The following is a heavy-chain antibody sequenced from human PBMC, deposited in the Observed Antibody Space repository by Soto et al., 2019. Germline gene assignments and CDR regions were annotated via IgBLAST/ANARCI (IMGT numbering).Heavy chain of an antibody. D-gene: IGHD4-4*01. J-gene: IGHJ4*02. Sequence: EVQLLESGGGLVQPGGSLRLSCAASGFPFSSYAMSWVRQAPGKGLEWVSGISGGGSSTQYASSVKGRFTITRDNSKNTLYLQMNSLRAEDTALYYYAKPLTTATPGFWGQGIRVTVSS. V-gene: IGHV3-23*01. CDR3: AKPLTTATPGF. CDR1: GFPFSSYA. CDR2: ISGGGSST.